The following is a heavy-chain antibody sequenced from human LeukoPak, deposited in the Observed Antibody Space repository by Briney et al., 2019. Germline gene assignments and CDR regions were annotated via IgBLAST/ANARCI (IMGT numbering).Heavy chain of an antibody. J-gene: IGHJ4*02. CDR1: GFTFTNYW. D-gene: IGHD3-10*01. Sequence: PGGSLRLSCAASGFTFTNYWMSWVRQAPGKGLQWVSGISGSGGSTYYADSVKGRFTISRDNPKNTLYMQMNSLAEDTAVYYCAKRTNFNSGSHDYWGQGTLVTVSS. V-gene: IGHV3-23*01. CDR3: AKRTNFNSGSHDY. CDR2: ISGSGGST.